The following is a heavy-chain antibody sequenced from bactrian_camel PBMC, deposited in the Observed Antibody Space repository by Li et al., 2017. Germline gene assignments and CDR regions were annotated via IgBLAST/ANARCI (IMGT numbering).Heavy chain of an antibody. D-gene: IGHD2*01. Sequence: DVKLVESGGGLVQPGGSLRLSCAASGFTFSSYTMNWVRQAPGKGLEWVSAVSGGGGITYYADSVKGRFTISRDNAVNTVYLTMNNLKPDDTAVYYCAADVNGYWRGQTDGRSLLQEEMYEYWGQGTQVTVS. V-gene: IGHV3S40*01. CDR1: GFTFSSYT. CDR2: VSGGGGIT. CDR3: AADVNGYWRGQTDGRSLLQEEMYEY. J-gene: IGHJ4*01.